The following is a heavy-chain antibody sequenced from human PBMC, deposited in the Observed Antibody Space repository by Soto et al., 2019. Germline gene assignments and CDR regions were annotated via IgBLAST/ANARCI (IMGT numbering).Heavy chain of an antibody. Sequence: EVQLVESGGELVQPGRSLRLSCTGSGFTFGDYAMYWVRQAPGKGLEWVSGISWNRGTIDYADSVKGRFTISRDNGNNSVYLEMNSLRTEDTALYYCAKGLSIAAADDAFDFWGQGTVVTVSS. CDR1: GFTFGDYA. CDR3: AKGLSIAAADDAFDF. J-gene: IGHJ3*01. CDR2: ISWNRGTI. D-gene: IGHD6-13*01. V-gene: IGHV3-9*01.